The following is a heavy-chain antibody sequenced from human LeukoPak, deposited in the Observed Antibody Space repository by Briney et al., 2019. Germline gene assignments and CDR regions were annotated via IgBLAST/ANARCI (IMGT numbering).Heavy chain of an antibody. Sequence: GGSLRLPCAASGFTFSTYWMTWVRQAPGKGLEWVANIKQDGSVKYYVDSVKGRFTISRDNAKNSLYLQMNSLRAEDTAVYYCARDRDYYDTNDYYYDAFDLWGQGTMVTVSS. V-gene: IGHV3-7*01. CDR3: ARDRDYYDTNDYYYDAFDL. CDR1: GFTFSTYW. CDR2: IKQDGSVK. J-gene: IGHJ3*01. D-gene: IGHD3-22*01.